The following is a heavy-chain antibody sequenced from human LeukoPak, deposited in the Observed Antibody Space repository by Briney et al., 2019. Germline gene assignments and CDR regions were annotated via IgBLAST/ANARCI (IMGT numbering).Heavy chain of an antibody. CDR1: GFTFSSYW. D-gene: IGHD3-10*02. V-gene: IGHV3-7*03. CDR3: ARGLRLGSIPWGYFDY. CDR2: INKDGGEK. J-gene: IGHJ4*02. Sequence: GGSLRLSCAASGFTFSSYWMSWVRQAPGKGLEWVANINKDGGEKYYVDSVKGRFTISRDNAKNSLYLQMNSLRAEDTAVYYCARGLRLGSIPWGYFDYWGQGTLVTVSS.